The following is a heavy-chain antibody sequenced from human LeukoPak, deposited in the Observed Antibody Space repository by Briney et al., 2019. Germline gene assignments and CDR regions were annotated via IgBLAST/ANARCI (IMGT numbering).Heavy chain of an antibody. Sequence: GGSLRLSCAASGFAFTSHAMHWARQAPGKGLEWVAVVSFDGTTKYYADSVKGRFTFSRDNSKNTLSLQMNSLRLEDTAVYYCARARGITTGGLDYWGQGTLVTVSS. D-gene: IGHD1-14*01. V-gene: IGHV3-30*01. J-gene: IGHJ4*02. CDR3: ARARGITTGGLDY. CDR2: VSFDGTTK. CDR1: GFAFTSHA.